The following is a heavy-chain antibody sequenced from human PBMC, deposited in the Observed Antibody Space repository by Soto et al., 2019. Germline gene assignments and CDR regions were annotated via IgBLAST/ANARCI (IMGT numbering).Heavy chain of an antibody. Sequence: PGGSLRLSCVLSGFTFNGNWMGWVRQAPGKGLEWVANIRPDETEKYYADSVRGRFTISRDGAENSLHLQMNSLRVEDTALYYCERYGFPKGLDLWGQGTTVTVSS. CDR1: GFTFNGNW. CDR2: IRPDETEK. V-gene: IGHV3-7*03. CDR3: ERYGFPKGLDL. J-gene: IGHJ6*02. D-gene: IGHD3-10*01.